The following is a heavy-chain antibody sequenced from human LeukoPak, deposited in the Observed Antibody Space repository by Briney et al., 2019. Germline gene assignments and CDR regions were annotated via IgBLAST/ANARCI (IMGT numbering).Heavy chain of an antibody. CDR1: GYTFTSYD. D-gene: IGHD6-13*01. CDR2: MNPNSGNT. V-gene: IGHV1-8*01. J-gene: IGHJ6*03. Sequence: GASVKVSCKASGYTFTSYDINWVRQAPGQGLEWMGWMNPNSGNTDYAQKFQGRVTMTRNTSISTAYMELSSVRSEDTAVYYCARGRSSSWGYYYYYMDVWGKGTTVTVS. CDR3: ARGRSSSWGYYYYYMDV.